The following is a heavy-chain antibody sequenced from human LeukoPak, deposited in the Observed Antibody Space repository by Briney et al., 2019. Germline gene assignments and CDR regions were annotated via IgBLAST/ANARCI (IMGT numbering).Heavy chain of an antibody. V-gene: IGHV3-53*01. CDR2: FYSGGKT. CDR3: AKDPPSKTGPQSSY. Sequence: GGSLRLSCAASGFTVSSSYMSWVRQAPGKGLEWVSVFYSGGKTYYTDSVKGRFTISRDNSKNTLYLQMNSLRAEDTAVYYCAKDPPSKTGPQSSYWGQGTLVTVSS. J-gene: IGHJ4*02. D-gene: IGHD1-1*01. CDR1: GFTVSSSY.